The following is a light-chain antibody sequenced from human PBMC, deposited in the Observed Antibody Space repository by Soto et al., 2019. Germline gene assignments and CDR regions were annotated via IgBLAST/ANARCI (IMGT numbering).Light chain of an antibody. J-gene: IGLJ3*02. V-gene: IGLV8-61*01. CDR2: GTN. Sequence: QTVVTQEPSFSVSPGGTVTLTCGLNSGSVSTDYYPSWYQQTPGQAPRTLIYGTNTRSSGVPDRFSGSILGNKAALTITGAQADDECDYYCVLYMGNGIWVFDGGTKLTVL. CDR1: SGSVSTDYY. CDR3: VLYMGNGIWV.